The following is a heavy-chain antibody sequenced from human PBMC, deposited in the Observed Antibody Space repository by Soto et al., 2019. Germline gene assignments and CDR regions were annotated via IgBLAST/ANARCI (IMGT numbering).Heavy chain of an antibody. J-gene: IGHJ4*02. CDR3: ASVQCGGDCLVDY. V-gene: IGHV3-74*01. D-gene: IGHD2-21*02. CDR2: INSDGSST. Sequence: VGSLRLSCAASGFTFSSYWMHWVRQAPGKGLVWVSRINSDGSSTSYADSVKGRFTISRDNAKNTLYLQMNSLRAEDTAVYYCASVQCGGDCLVDYWGQGTLVTVSS. CDR1: GFTFSSYW.